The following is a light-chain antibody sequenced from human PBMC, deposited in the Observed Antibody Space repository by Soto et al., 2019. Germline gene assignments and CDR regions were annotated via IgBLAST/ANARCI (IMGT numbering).Light chain of an antibody. Sequence: QCALAQPASVSGAAGEGITISCAGTSSDIGRSSLVSWYQQHPGKGPKLIIYQATQRPSGVSDRFSGSRSGNTASLTISGVQAEDEADYYCCSYAGSRSYVFGTGTKVTVL. CDR1: SSDIGRSSL. J-gene: IGLJ1*01. CDR3: CSYAGSRSYV. V-gene: IGLV2-23*01. CDR2: QAT.